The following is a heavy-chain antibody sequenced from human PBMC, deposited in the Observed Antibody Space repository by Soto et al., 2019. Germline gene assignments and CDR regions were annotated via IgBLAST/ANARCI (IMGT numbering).Heavy chain of an antibody. V-gene: IGHV3-23*01. CDR1: GFTFSNFD. Sequence: PGGSLRLSCAASGFTFSNFDMSWVRQAPGNGLEWVSGISTSGGTTYYADSVKGRFTSSRDNSKNTLYLQMTSLRAEDTAVYYCATGTAAPAHWGQGTLVTVSS. CDR3: ATGTAAPAH. J-gene: IGHJ1*01. CDR2: ISTSGGTT. D-gene: IGHD6-13*01.